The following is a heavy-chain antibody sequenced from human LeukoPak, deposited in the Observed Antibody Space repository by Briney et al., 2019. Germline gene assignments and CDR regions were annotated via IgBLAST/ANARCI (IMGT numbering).Heavy chain of an antibody. D-gene: IGHD3-3*01. V-gene: IGHV1-2*06. J-gene: IGHJ6*02. CDR2: INPNSGGT. CDR1: GYTFTGYY. Sequence: ASVKVSCKASGYTFTGYYMHWVRQAPGQGLEWMGRINPNSGGTNYAQKLQGRVTMTTDTSTSTAYVELRSLRSDDTAVYYCARLLDYDFWSGYYQAYYYYGMDVWGQGTTVTVSS. CDR3: ARLLDYDFWSGYYQAYYYYGMDV.